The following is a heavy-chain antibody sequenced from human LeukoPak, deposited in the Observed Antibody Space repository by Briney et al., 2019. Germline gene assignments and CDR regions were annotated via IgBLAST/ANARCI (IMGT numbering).Heavy chain of an antibody. V-gene: IGHV3-23*01. J-gene: IGHJ3*02. Sequence: GGSLRLSCAASGFTFSSFAMSWVRQAPGKGLEWVSAISGSGGSTYYADSVKGRFTISRDNSKNTLYLQMNSLRAEDTAVYYCAKEGALGYCSSTSCEDAFDIWGQGTMVTVSS. D-gene: IGHD2-2*01. CDR3: AKEGALGYCSSTSCEDAFDI. CDR1: GFTFSSFA. CDR2: ISGSGGST.